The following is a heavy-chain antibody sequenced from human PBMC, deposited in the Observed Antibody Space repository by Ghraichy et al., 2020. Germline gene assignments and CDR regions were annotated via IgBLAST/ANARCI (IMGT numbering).Heavy chain of an antibody. CDR3: AREDSDTAMVIDY. CDR1: GFTFSSYW. D-gene: IGHD5-18*01. Sequence: GGSLRLSCAASGFTFSSYWMSWVRQAPGKGLEWVANVKQDGSEKYYVDSVKGRFTISRDNAKNSLYLQMNSLRAEDTAVYYCAREDSDTAMVIDYWGQGTLVTVS. J-gene: IGHJ4*02. CDR2: VKQDGSEK. V-gene: IGHV3-7*03.